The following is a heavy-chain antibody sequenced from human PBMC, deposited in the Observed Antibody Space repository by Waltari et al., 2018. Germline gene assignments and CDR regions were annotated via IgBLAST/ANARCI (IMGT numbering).Heavy chain of an antibody. J-gene: IGHJ4*02. V-gene: IGHV3-48*03. Sequence: VQLVESGGGLVQPGGSLRLSCTASVFPFSMYALIWVRKAPGKGLEWLSYISTSGSTMYYADSVKGRFTVSRDNAKNSLYLQMSSLGAEDTAFYFCARNRKIIAAGWGRDLDYWGRGTLVTVSS. CDR3: ARNRKIIAAGWGRDLDY. D-gene: IGHD6-13*01. CDR2: ISTSGSTM. CDR1: VFPFSMYA.